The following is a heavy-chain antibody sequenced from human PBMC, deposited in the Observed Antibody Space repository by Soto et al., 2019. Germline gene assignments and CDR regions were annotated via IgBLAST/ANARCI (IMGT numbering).Heavy chain of an antibody. D-gene: IGHD3-22*01. V-gene: IGHV5-51*01. CDR1: GYRFDTYW. CDR3: ARRFYYDTSGYAYRYYFDN. Sequence: XESLKISFKVSGYRFDTYWIAWVRQIPGKGLEWMGTVHLYESETRYSPSFQGQVTISVDKSTTTAYLEWSSLKASDTAMYYCARRFYYDTSGYAYRYYFDNWGRGTLVTVSS. J-gene: IGHJ4*02. CDR2: VHLYESET.